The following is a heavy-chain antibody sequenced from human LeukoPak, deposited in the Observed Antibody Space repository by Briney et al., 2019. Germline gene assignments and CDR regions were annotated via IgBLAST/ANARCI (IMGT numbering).Heavy chain of an antibody. D-gene: IGHD2-2*01. Sequence: GASVKVSCKASGYTFTGYYMHWVRQAPGQGLEWMGWINPNSGGTNYAQKFQGRVTMTRDTSISIAYMELSRLRSDDTAVYYCARVPAASYYYYYYMDVWGKGTTVTVSS. V-gene: IGHV1-2*02. CDR1: GYTFTGYY. J-gene: IGHJ6*03. CDR3: ARVPAASYYYYYYMDV. CDR2: INPNSGGT.